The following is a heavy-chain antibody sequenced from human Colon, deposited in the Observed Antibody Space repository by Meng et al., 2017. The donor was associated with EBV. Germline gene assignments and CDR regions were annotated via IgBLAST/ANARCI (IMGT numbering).Heavy chain of an antibody. CDR1: VGSLSDYY. CDR3: SRGVDSYKLGNL. CDR2: IHPSGSI. D-gene: IGHD7-27*01. J-gene: IGHJ2*01. V-gene: IGHV4-34*02. Sequence: QGQRPQGGAGLLEPSETLSLTCVVYVGSLSDYYCSWIRQSPGRGLEWIGEIHPSGSIFYNPSLQSRVTISVDTSKNQFSLNLNSVTAADTAVYFCSRGVDSYKLGNLWGRGTLVTVSS.